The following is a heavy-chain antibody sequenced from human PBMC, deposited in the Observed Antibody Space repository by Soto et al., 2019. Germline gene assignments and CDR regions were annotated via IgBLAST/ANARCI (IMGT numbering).Heavy chain of an antibody. D-gene: IGHD3-10*01. CDR3: AKDTKRIANHYYGSGSLLKGVGY. J-gene: IGHJ4*02. V-gene: IGHV3-23*01. CDR1: GFTFSSYA. Sequence: GGSLRLSCAASGFTFSSYAMSWVRQAPGKGLEWVSAISGSGGSTYYADSVKGRFTISRDNSKNTLYLQMNSLRAEDTAVYYCAKDTKRIANHYYGSGSLLKGVGYWGQGTLVTVSS. CDR2: ISGSGGST.